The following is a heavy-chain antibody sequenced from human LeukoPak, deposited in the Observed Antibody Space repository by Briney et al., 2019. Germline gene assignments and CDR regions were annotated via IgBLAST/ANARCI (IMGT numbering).Heavy chain of an antibody. J-gene: IGHJ4*02. V-gene: IGHV3-66*01. CDR3: ARGRPPYYYDSSGFREAFDY. CDR1: GFTVSSNY. Sequence: GGSLRLSCAASGFTVSSNYMSWVRQAPGKGLEWVSVIYSGGSTYYADSVKGRFTISRDNSKNTLNLQMNSLRAEDTAVYYCARGRPPYYYDSSGFREAFDYWGQGTLVTVSS. CDR2: IYSGGST. D-gene: IGHD3-22*01.